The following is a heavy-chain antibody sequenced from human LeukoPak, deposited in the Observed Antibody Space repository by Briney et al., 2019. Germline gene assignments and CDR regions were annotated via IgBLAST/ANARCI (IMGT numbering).Heavy chain of an antibody. Sequence: ASVKVSCKASGYTFTGYYMHWVRQAPGQGLEWMGWINPNSGGTNYAQKFQGRVTMTRDTSISTAYMELSRLRSDDTAVYYCVSTAAGPAYYFDYWGQGTWSPSPQ. D-gene: IGHD6-13*01. CDR3: VSTAAGPAYYFDY. V-gene: IGHV1-2*02. J-gene: IGHJ4*02. CDR2: INPNSGGT. CDR1: GYTFTGYY.